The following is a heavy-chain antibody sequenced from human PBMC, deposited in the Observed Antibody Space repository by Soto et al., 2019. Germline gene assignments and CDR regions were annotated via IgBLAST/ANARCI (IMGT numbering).Heavy chain of an antibody. V-gene: IGHV3-7*03. CDR3: ARDHLILPAHDFFYGSDV. CDR2: IPQDGVDG. Sequence: GGSLRLSCEVSGFTFSMYSMSWVRQSPGKGLEWVAKIPQDGVDGHYADSVKGRFTISRDNGKNSLYLQLNNLRAEDTAVYYCARDHLILPAHDFFYGSDVWGRGATVTSP. D-gene: IGHD2-21*02. CDR1: GFTFSMYS. J-gene: IGHJ6*02.